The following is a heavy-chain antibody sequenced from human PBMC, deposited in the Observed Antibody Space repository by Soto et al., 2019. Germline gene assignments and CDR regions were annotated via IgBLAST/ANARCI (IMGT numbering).Heavy chain of an antibody. CDR3: ARGYQTFDY. CDR1: GGSVSSGSYY. Sequence: SETLSLTCTVSGGSVSSGSYYWSWIRQPPGKGLEWIGYIYYSGSTNYNPSLKSRVTISVETSKNQFSLKLSSVTAADTAVYYCARGYQTFDYWGQGTLVTVSS. CDR2: IYYSGST. J-gene: IGHJ4*02. D-gene: IGHD2-2*01. V-gene: IGHV4-61*01.